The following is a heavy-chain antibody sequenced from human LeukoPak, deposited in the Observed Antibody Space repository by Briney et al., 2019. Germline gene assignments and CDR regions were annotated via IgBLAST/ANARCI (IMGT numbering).Heavy chain of an antibody. CDR1: GGSISSYY. CDR3: AREGVKYCSSTSCYPGPFDY. Sequence: SETLSLTCTVSGGSISSYYWSWIRQPAGKGLEWIGRIYTSGSTNYNPSLKSRVTMSVDTSKNQFSLKLSSVTAADTAVYYCAREGVKYCSSTSCYPGPFDYWGQGTLVTVSS. J-gene: IGHJ4*02. V-gene: IGHV4-4*07. CDR2: IYTSGST. D-gene: IGHD2-2*01.